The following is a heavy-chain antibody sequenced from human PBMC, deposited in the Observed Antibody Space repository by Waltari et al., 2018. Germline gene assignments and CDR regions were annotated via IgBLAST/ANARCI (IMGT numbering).Heavy chain of an antibody. Sequence: QVQLQQWGAGLLKPSETLSLTCPVYGGSFSGYYWSWIRQPLGKGLEWIGEINHSGSTNYNPSLKSRVTISVDTSKNQFSLKLSSVTAADTAVYYCARGGITIFGVVITRNWFDPWGQGTLVTVSS. CDR1: GGSFSGYY. J-gene: IGHJ5*02. CDR2: INHSGST. D-gene: IGHD3-3*01. CDR3: ARGGITIFGVVITRNWFDP. V-gene: IGHV4-34*01.